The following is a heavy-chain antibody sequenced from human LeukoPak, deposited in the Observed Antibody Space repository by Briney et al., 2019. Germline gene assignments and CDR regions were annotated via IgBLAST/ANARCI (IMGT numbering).Heavy chain of an antibody. V-gene: IGHV1-18*01. J-gene: IGHJ3*02. CDR2: IIAYKGNT. D-gene: IGHD3-22*01. CDR3: ARDSPPNYSDSSGYYSDAFDI. CDR1: GYTFTIYG. Sequence: ASVRVSSKASGYTFTIYGISWVRQAPGQGREWLGWIIAYKGNTKYAEMVQGRVTMTTDTSTSTAYMELRSLRSDDTAVYYCARDSPPNYSDSSGYYSDAFDIWGQGTMVTVSS.